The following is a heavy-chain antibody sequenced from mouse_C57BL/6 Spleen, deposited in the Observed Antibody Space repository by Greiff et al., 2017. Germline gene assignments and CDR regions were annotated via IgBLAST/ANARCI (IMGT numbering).Heavy chain of an antibody. J-gene: IGHJ2*01. CDR1: GFTFSSYG. CDR3: ARHEKLRYYFDY. D-gene: IGHD1-1*01. Sequence: VQLKESGGDLVKPGGSLKLSCAASGFTFSSYGMSWVRQTPDKRLEWVATISSGGSYTYYPDSVKGRFTISRDNAKNTLYLQMSSLKSEDTAMYYCARHEKLRYYFDYWGQGTTLTVSS. CDR2: ISSGGSYT. V-gene: IGHV5-6*01.